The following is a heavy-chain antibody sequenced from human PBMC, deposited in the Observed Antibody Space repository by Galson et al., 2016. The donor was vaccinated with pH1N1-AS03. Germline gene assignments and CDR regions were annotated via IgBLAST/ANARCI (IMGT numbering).Heavy chain of an antibody. CDR2: IYPSGST. J-gene: IGHJ4*02. V-gene: IGHV4-61*02. Sequence: TLSLTCTVSGGSISSDTFYWSWIRQPAGKGLEWIGRIYPSGSTNYHPSLKSRVTISVDTFKNQFSLKLSSVTAADTAVYYCASAENGRDGYYDYWGQGTLVTVSS. CDR3: ASAENGRDGYYDY. D-gene: IGHD5-24*01. CDR1: GGSISSDTFY.